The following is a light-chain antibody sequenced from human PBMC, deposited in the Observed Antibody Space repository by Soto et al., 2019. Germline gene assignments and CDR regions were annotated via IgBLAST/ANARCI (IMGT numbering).Light chain of an antibody. Sequence: DIQMTQSTSTVSASVGDRVTITCRASQSVSGWLAWYQEKPGKAPKLLIYDASTLESGVPSRFSGSGSGTEFTLIISSLQPDDFASYYCQQYTSYSTFGQGTKVEI. V-gene: IGKV1-5*01. CDR1: QSVSGW. CDR3: QQYTSYST. J-gene: IGKJ1*01. CDR2: DAS.